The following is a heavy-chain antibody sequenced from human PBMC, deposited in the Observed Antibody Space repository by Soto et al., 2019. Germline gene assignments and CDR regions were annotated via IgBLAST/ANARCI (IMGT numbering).Heavy chain of an antibody. CDR3: AKRRGAGGHFDF. D-gene: IGHD2-15*01. J-gene: IGHJ4*02. CDR1: GCTSSSYF. CDR2: VSIGGSS. V-gene: IGHV3-23*01. Sequence: PVGSQGLSCAASGCTSSSYFMGLVRQGPGKGPEWIAVVSIGGSSQYGNSGGGRFTNSKKKSKNTLALQMNSLTAEDTAGYFCAKRRGAGGHFDFWGQGALVTVSS.